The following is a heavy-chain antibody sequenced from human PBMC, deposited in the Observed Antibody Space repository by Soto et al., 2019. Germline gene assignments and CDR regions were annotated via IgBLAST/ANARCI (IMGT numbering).Heavy chain of an antibody. CDR3: AKDFGYCGGDCYDAFDI. D-gene: IGHD2-21*02. CDR2: ISGSGGST. CDR1: GFTFSSYA. J-gene: IGHJ3*02. Sequence: GGSLRLSCAASGFTFSSYAMSWVRQAPGKGLEWVSAISGSGGSTYYADSVKGRFTIYRDNTKNTLYLQMNSLRAEDTAVYYCAKDFGYCGGDCYDAFDIWGQGTMVTVSS. V-gene: IGHV3-23*01.